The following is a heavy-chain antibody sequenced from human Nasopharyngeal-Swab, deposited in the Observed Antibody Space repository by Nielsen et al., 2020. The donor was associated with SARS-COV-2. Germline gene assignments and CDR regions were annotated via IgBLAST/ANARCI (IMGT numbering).Heavy chain of an antibody. Sequence: GESLKISCAASGFTFSSYWMHWVRQAPGKGLVWVSRINSDGSSTTYADSVKGRFTISRDNAKNTLYLQMTSLRAEDTAVYHCARTWGYCTGGTCYSRGFDPWGQGTLVTVSS. CDR1: GFTFSSYW. D-gene: IGHD2-15*01. CDR3: ARTWGYCTGGTCYSRGFDP. J-gene: IGHJ5*02. CDR2: INSDGSST. V-gene: IGHV3-74*01.